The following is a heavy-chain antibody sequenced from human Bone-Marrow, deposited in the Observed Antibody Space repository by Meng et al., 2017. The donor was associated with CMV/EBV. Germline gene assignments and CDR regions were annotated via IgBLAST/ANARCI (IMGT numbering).Heavy chain of an antibody. CDR2: YATDGRT. CDR3: MNTPPGD. V-gene: IGHV3-66*01. D-gene: IGHD1/OR15-1a*01. Sequence: EGWLLEAGGGLVPPGESLRLSCAVSGFTVTEKHLNWVRQVPGKGLEWVSMYATDGRTFYADSVKGRFTISRDNSKNSVYLQMNSLRVEDTAVYYCMNTPPGDWGQGTLVTVSS. CDR1: GFTVTEKH. J-gene: IGHJ4*02.